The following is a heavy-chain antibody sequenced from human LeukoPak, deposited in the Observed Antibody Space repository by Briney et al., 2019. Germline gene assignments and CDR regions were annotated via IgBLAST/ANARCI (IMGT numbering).Heavy chain of an antibody. CDR3: ATAVAHYYGSGSYYPYYFDY. D-gene: IGHD3-10*01. V-gene: IGHV1-24*01. J-gene: IGHJ4*02. CDR2: FDPEDGET. Sequence: ASVKVSCKVSGYTLTELSMHWVRQAPGKGLEWMGGFDPEDGETIYAQKFQGRVTMTEDTSTDTAYMELSSLRSEDTAEYYCATAVAHYYGSGSYYPYYFDYWGQGTLVTVSS. CDR1: GYTLTELS.